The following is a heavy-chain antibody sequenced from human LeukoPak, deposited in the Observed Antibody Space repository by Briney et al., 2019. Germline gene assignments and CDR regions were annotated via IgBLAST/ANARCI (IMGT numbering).Heavy chain of an antibody. J-gene: IGHJ6*03. CDR3: ARHRIQLWMLRYYYYMDV. Sequence: SETLSLTCTVSGGSISTYYWSWIRQPPGKGLEWIGEINHSGSTNYNPSLKSRVTISVDTSKNQFSLKLSSVTAADTAVYYCARHRIQLWMLRYYYYMDVWGKGTTVTISS. CDR2: INHSGST. V-gene: IGHV4-34*01. D-gene: IGHD5-18*01. CDR1: GGSISTYY.